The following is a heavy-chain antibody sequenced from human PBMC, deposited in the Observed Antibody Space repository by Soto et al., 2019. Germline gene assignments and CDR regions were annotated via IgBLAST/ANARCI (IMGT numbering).Heavy chain of an antibody. D-gene: IGHD3-3*01. J-gene: IGHJ6*03. V-gene: IGHV4-59*08. Sequence: QVQLQESGPGLVKPSETLSLTCSVPGGSIRSHNWSWIRQPPGKGLEWIGCMYYSAMTEYTPSLFIRGPSSADTSNNPVSLKLRSVTAAHTAVYYGAKHLFDSWKGYPYYYFMGVLGKGTAVTVSS. CDR3: AKHLFDSWKGYPYYYFMGV. CDR1: GGSIRSHN. CDR2: MYYSAMT.